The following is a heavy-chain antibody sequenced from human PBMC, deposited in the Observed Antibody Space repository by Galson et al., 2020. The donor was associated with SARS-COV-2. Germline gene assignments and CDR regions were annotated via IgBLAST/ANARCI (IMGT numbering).Heavy chain of an antibody. J-gene: IGHJ6*03. D-gene: IGHD2-15*01. CDR1: GGFISSSSYY. V-gene: IGHV4-39*07. CDR3: ARDGGGGYCSGGSCYRYYMDV. CDR2: IYYSGST. Sequence: SETLSLTCIVSGGFISSSSYYWGWIRQPPGKGLEWIGSIYYSGSTYYNPSLKSRVSISVDTSKNQFSLKLTSVTAADTAVYYCARDGGGGYCSGGSCYRYYMDVWGKGTTVTVSS.